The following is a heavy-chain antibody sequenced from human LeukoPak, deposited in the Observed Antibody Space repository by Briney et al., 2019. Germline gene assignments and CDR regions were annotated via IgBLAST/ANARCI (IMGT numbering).Heavy chain of an antibody. D-gene: IGHD3-9*01. V-gene: IGHV3-48*03. CDR3: ARDKGFLTMDY. CDR1: GFTFSSYE. Sequence: GESLRLSCAAPGFTFSSYEMNWVRQPPGKGLERVSYISSSGSTIYYADSVKGRFTISRDNAKNSLYLQMNSLRAEDTAVYYCARDKGFLTMDYWGQGTLVTVSS. CDR2: ISSSGSTI. J-gene: IGHJ4*02.